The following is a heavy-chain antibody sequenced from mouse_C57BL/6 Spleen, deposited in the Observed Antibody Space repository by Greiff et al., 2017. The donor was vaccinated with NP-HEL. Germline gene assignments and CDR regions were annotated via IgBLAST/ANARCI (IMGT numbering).Heavy chain of an antibody. CDR2: ISSGSSTI. J-gene: IGHJ4*01. CDR3: ARWGLDARDY. D-gene: IGHD2-4*01. Sequence: EVHLVESGGGLVKPGGSLKLSCAASGFTFSDYGMHWVRQAPEKGLEWVAYISSGSSTIYYADTVKGRFTISRDNAKNTLFLQMTSLRSEDTAMYYCARWGLDARDYWGQGTSVTVSS. V-gene: IGHV5-17*01. CDR1: GFTFSDYG.